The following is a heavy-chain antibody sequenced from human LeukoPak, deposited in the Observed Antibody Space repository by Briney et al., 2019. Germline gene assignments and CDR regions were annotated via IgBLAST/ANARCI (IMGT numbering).Heavy chain of an antibody. D-gene: IGHD6-19*01. CDR2: VYYSGST. J-gene: IGHJ4*02. Sequence: TSETLSLTCTVSGGSISSYYWSWIRQPPGKGLEWIGYVYYSGSTNYNPSLNSRVTISVDTSKNQFSLRLSSVTAADTAIYYCARAVSGRFDYWGQGTLVTVSS. CDR1: GGSISSYY. V-gene: IGHV4-59*08. CDR3: ARAVSGRFDY.